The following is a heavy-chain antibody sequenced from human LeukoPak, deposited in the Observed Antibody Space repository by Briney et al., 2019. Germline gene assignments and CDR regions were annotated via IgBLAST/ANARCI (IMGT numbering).Heavy chain of an antibody. J-gene: IGHJ6*02. CDR3: ARFELELSYYYYGMDV. V-gene: IGHV4-34*01. Sequence: PSETLSLTCAVYGGSLSGYYWSWIRQPPGKGLEWIGEINHSGSTNYNPSLKSRVTISVDTSKNQFSLKLSSVTAADTAVYYCARFELELSYYYYGMDVWGQGTTVTVSS. D-gene: IGHD1-7*01. CDR1: GGSLSGYY. CDR2: INHSGST.